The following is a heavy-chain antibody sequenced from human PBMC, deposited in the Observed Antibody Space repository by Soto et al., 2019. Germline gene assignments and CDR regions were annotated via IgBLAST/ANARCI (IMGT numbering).Heavy chain of an antibody. CDR3: ARLLNNYYYYYMDV. D-gene: IGHD2-8*02. CDR1: GFTFSSYS. V-gene: IGHV3-21*01. J-gene: IGHJ6*03. Sequence: EVQLVESGGGLVQPGGSLRLSCAASGFTFSSYSMNWVRQAPGKGLEWVSSISSSSSYIYYADSVKGRFTISRDNAKNSLYLQMNSLRAEDTAVYYCARLLNNYYYYYMDVWGKGTTVTVSS. CDR2: ISSSSSYI.